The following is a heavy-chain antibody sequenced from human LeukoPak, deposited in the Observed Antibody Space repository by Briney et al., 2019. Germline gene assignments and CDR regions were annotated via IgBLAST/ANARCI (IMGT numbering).Heavy chain of an antibody. J-gene: IGHJ4*02. D-gene: IGHD4-17*01. CDR1: RGSFSGYY. CDR2: INHSGST. Sequence: SETLSFTCAVYRGSFSGYYWSWIRQPPGKGLEWIREINHSGSTNYNPSLKSRVTISVDTSKNQFSLKLSSVTAADTAVYYCARGYGWKNYWGQGTLVTVSS. CDR3: ARGYGWKNY. V-gene: IGHV4-34*01.